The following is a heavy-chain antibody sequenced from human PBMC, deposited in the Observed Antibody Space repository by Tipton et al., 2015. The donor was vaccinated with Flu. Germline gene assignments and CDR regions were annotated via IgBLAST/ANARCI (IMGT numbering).Heavy chain of an antibody. V-gene: IGHV4-61*02. CDR2: IYTTGSV. CDR3: ARSPSYSGSGIYPYYFDD. Sequence: TLSLTCSISGGFITSGSYYWSWIRQSAGRGLEWIGRIYTTGSVNYNPSLRGRVTIAGDTSGNHFSLQLTSVTAADTAVYFCARSPSYSGSGIYPYYFDDWGQGTLVTVAS. D-gene: IGHD3-10*01. CDR1: GGFITSGSYY. J-gene: IGHJ4*02.